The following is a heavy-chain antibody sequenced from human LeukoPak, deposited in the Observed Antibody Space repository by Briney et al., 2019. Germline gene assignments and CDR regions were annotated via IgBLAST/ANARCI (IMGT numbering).Heavy chain of an antibody. V-gene: IGHV1-18*01. Sequence: ASVKVSCKASGYTFTSYGISWVRQAPGQGLEWMGWISAYNGNTNYAQKLQGRVTMTTDTSTSTAYMELSSLRSEDTAVYYCARDKPQRNCHWSGYIYWGQGTLVTVSS. CDR3: ARDKPQRNCHWSGYIY. CDR2: ISAYNGNT. CDR1: GYTFTSYG. D-gene: IGHD3-3*01. J-gene: IGHJ4*02.